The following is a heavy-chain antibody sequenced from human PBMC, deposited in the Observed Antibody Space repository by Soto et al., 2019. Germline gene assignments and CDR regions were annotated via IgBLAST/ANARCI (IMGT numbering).Heavy chain of an antibody. CDR3: TRSGGIYSLGY. J-gene: IGHJ4*02. CDR2: IRSKTHNYST. Sequence: EVQLVESGGGLVQPGESLKLSCAASGFTLSGSAVHWVRQASGNGLEWVGRIRSKTHNYSTDYIASVKGRFTMSRDDSNNTAYLQMNGLKADDTAVYYCTRSGGIYSLGYWGQGTLVTVSS. V-gene: IGHV3-73*02. D-gene: IGHD1-26*01. CDR1: GFTLSGSA.